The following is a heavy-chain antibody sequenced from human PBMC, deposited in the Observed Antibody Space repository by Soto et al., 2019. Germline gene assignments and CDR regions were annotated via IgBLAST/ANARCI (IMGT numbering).Heavy chain of an antibody. Sequence: SETLSLTCTVSGGSISSSSYYWGWIRQPPGKGLEWIGSIHYTGSTYYKASLKSRVTISVDTSKNQFSLKLSSVTAADTTVYYCARESYYGSGATVVAYWGQGTLVTVSS. CDR3: ARESYYGSGATVVAY. CDR1: GGSISSSSYY. CDR2: IHYTGST. V-gene: IGHV4-39*02. J-gene: IGHJ4*02. D-gene: IGHD3-10*01.